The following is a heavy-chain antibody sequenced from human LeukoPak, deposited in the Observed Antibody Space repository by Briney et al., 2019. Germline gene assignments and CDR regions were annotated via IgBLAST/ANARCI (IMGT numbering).Heavy chain of an antibody. CDR3: ARLPSTTYVDY. CDR1: GFTVSSKY. V-gene: IGHV3-11*01. J-gene: IGHJ4*02. D-gene: IGHD1-14*01. CDR2: ISYSGSTI. Sequence: GGSLRLSCAASGFTVSSKYMSWIRQAPGKGLEWVSYISYSGSTIYYADSVKGRFTISRDNAENSLYLQMSSLRAEDTAVYYCARLPSTTYVDYWGQGTLVTVSS.